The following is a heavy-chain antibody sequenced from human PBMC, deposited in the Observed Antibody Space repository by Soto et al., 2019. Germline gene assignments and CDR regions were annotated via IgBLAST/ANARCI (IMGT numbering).Heavy chain of an antibody. CDR2: INSDGSST. CDR1: GFTFSSYL. Sequence: HPGGSLRLSCAASGFTFSSYLMHWVRQAPGKGLVWVSRINSDGSSTSHADSVKGRFTISRDNAKNTLYLQMSSLRAEDTAVYYCASSRYSSGWYVYWGQGTLVTVSS. J-gene: IGHJ4*02. V-gene: IGHV3-74*01. CDR3: ASSRYSSGWYVY. D-gene: IGHD6-19*01.